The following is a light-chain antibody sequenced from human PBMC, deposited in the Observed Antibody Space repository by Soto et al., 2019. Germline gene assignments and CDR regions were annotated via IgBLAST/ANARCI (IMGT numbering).Light chain of an antibody. J-gene: IGKJ1*01. Sequence: DIVMTQSPDSLAVSLGERATINCKASQNILYNSISKNYLAWYQQKPGQPPRLLIYWASTRESGVPDRFRGSGSGKNFTLTISSMQAEDLAVYYCQQYYSTPPTFGQGTKVEIK. V-gene: IGKV4-1*01. CDR3: QQYYSTPPT. CDR1: QNILYNSISKNY. CDR2: WAS.